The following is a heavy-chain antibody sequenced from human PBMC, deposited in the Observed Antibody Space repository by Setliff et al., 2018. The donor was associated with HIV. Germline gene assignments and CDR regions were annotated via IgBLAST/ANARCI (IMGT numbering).Heavy chain of an antibody. CDR1: GYTFTSYW. Sequence: GESLKISCKGSGYTFTSYWIGWVRQMPGKGLEWMGIIYPGDSDTRYSPSFQGRVTISADKSINTAYLQWSSLQASDTAMYYCARRASKASLDYRGQGTLVTVS. CDR3: ARRASKASLDY. CDR2: IYPGDSDT. V-gene: IGHV5-51*01. J-gene: IGHJ4*02.